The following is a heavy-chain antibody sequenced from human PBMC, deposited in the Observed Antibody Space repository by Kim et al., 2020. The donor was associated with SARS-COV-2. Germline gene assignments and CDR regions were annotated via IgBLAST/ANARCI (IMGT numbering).Heavy chain of an antibody. Sequence: SQTLSLTCAISGDSVSSNSAAWNWIRQSPSRGLEWLGRTYYRSKWYNDYAVSVKSRITINPDTSKNQFSLQLNSVTPEDTAVYYCAREEAAAGTDDIGDDYYYYYGMDVWGQGTTVTVSS. CDR3: AREEAAAGTDDIGDDYYYYYGMDV. V-gene: IGHV6-1*01. D-gene: IGHD6-13*01. CDR1: GDSVSSNSAA. CDR2: TYYRSKWYN. J-gene: IGHJ6*02.